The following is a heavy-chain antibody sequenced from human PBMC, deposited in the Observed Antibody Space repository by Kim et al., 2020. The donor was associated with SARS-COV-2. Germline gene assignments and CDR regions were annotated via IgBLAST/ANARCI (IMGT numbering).Heavy chain of an antibody. Sequence: GGSLRLSCAASGFTFSSYSMNWVRQAPGKGLEWVSSISSSSSYIYYADSVKGRFTISRDNAKNSLYLQMNSLRAEDTAVYYCARDRALPLEEQPLSLGSQHYYMDVWGKGTTVTGSS. CDR1: GFTFSSYS. CDR2: ISSSSSYI. V-gene: IGHV3-21*01. D-gene: IGHD3-16*01. J-gene: IGHJ6*03. CDR3: ARDRALPLEEQPLSLGSQHYYMDV.